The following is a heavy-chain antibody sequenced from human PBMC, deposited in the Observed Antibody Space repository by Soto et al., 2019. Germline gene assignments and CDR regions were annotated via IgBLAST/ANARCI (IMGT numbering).Heavy chain of an antibody. D-gene: IGHD6-13*01. J-gene: IGHJ4*02. CDR2: VYRTGST. V-gene: IGHV4-4*02. Sequence: QVQLQESGPGLVKHSGTLSLTCAVSGGSISTSNWWSWVRQPPGKGLEWIGEVYRTGSTNYNPSLESRPTISVDKSKNQFSLKLTSVTAADTAVYYCARARATIAAAAIFDCWRQGTLVTVSS. CDR1: GGSISTSNW. CDR3: ARARATIAAAAIFDC.